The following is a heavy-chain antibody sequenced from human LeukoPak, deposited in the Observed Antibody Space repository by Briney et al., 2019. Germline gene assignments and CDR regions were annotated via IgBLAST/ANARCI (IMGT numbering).Heavy chain of an antibody. Sequence: SETLSLTCTVSGGSISSYYWSWIRQPPGKGLEWIGYIYYSGRTNYNPSLKSRVTISVDTSKNRFSLKLSSVTAADTAVYYCARVGLYGDYATWGQGTLVTVSS. J-gene: IGHJ4*02. CDR3: ARVGLYGDYAT. V-gene: IGHV4-59*01. CDR1: GGSISSYY. D-gene: IGHD4-17*01. CDR2: IYYSGRT.